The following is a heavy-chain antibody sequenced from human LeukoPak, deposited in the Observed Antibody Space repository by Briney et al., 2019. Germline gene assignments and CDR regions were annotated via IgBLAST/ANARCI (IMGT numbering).Heavy chain of an antibody. CDR3: ARDYYGGHNLYNFDF. Sequence: EASVKVSCKASGYTFTSYYIHWVRQAPGQGLEWMGMINPSGSRTTYAKKFQGRVTMTRDTSTNTVYTELSSLRSDNTAVYYCARDYYGGHNLYNFDFWGQGTRVIVSS. V-gene: IGHV1-46*01. D-gene: IGHD3-10*01. CDR2: INPSGSRT. CDR1: GYTFTSYY. J-gene: IGHJ4*02.